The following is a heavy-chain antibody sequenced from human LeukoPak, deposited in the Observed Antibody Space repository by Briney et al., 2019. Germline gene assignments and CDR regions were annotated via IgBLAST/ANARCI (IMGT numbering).Heavy chain of an antibody. J-gene: IGHJ3*02. CDR1: GFTFSSYG. CDR2: IRYDESNK. D-gene: IGHD2-2*01. V-gene: IGHV3-30*02. CDR3: AKSFLADCSSTSCYGLNAFDI. Sequence: VGSLRLSCAASGFTFSSYGMHWVRQAPGKGLEWVAFIRYDESNKYYADSVKGRFTISRDNSKNTLYLQMNSLRAEDTAVYYCAKSFLADCSSTSCYGLNAFDIWGQGTMDTVRS.